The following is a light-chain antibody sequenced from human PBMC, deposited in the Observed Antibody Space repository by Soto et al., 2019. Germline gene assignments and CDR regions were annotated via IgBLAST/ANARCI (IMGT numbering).Light chain of an antibody. Sequence: DIVMTQSPDSLAVSLGERATINCKSSQSVLYSSNNKNYLAWYQQKPGQPPKLLIYWASTRESGVPDRFSGSGSGTDFTLTISSLKAEDGAVYYCQQYYSTPLTFGGGTKVEIK. CDR2: WAS. CDR3: QQYYSTPLT. J-gene: IGKJ4*01. V-gene: IGKV4-1*01. CDR1: QSVLYSSNNKNY.